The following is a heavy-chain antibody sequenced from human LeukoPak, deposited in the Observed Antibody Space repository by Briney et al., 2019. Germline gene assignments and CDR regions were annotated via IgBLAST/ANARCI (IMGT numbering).Heavy chain of an antibody. CDR1: GFTFSSYS. CDR2: ISSSSNYI. CDR3: ARVYCSSTSCYYP. D-gene: IGHD2-2*01. V-gene: IGHV3-21*01. Sequence: PGGSLRLSCAASGFTFSSYSMNWVRQAPGKGLEWVSSISSSSNYIYYADPLKGRFTISRDNAKNSLYLQMNSLRAEDTAVYYCARVYCSSTSCYYPWGQGTLVTVSS. J-gene: IGHJ5*02.